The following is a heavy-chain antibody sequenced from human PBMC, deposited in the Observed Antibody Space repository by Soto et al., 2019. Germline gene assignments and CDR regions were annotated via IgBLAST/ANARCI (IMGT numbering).Heavy chain of an antibody. Sequence: PGGSLRLSCAASGFTFSSYGMHWVRQAPGKGLEWVAVISYDGSNKYYADSVKGRFTISRDNSKNTLYLQMNSLRAEDTAVYYCAKEPSKVLRYFDRSGPIDYWGQGTLVTVSS. V-gene: IGHV3-30*18. CDR1: GFTFSSYG. CDR2: ISYDGSNK. J-gene: IGHJ4*02. CDR3: AKEPSKVLRYFDRSGPIDY. D-gene: IGHD3-9*01.